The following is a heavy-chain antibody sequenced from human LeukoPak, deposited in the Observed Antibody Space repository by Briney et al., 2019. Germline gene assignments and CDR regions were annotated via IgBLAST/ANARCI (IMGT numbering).Heavy chain of an antibody. J-gene: IGHJ3*02. V-gene: IGHV4-39*01. CDR2: IYYSGST. CDR1: GGSISSSSYY. Sequence: SETLSLTCTVSGGSISSSSYYWGWLRQPPGTGLEGVGSIYYSGSTYYNSSLKSRVTISVDTSKNLFSLTISPVTAAATAVYYCARQRGPNAFDIWGQGTMVTVSS. CDR3: ARQRGPNAFDI.